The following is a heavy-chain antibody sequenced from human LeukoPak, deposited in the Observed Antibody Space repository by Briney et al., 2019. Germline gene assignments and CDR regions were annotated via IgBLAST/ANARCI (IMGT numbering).Heavy chain of an antibody. V-gene: IGHV3-7*01. Sequence: GGSLRLSCAASGFTFKNSWMSWVRQAPGKGLEWVANIKQDGGEKYYVDSVKGRFTISRDDAKTSVYLQMNSLRAEDTAVYYCARNKGWELPAELDSWGQGTLVTVSS. D-gene: IGHD2-15*01. CDR1: GFTFKNSW. CDR2: IKQDGGEK. J-gene: IGHJ4*02. CDR3: ARNKGWELPAELDS.